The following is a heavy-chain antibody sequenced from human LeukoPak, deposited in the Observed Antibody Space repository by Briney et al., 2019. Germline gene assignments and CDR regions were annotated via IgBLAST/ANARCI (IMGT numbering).Heavy chain of an antibody. V-gene: IGHV4-31*03. CDR3: SRGLDSRKLGY. CDR2: IHPSGML. Sequence: PSETLSLTCTVSGASFNSDDQYWNWIRQSPGKGLEWIGSIHPSGMLYNNPSLESRVTMSRDTSKNQFSLNLNSVTAADTAEYFCSRGLDSRKLGYWGQGILVTISS. J-gene: IGHJ4*02. D-gene: IGHD3-22*01. CDR1: GASFNSDDQY.